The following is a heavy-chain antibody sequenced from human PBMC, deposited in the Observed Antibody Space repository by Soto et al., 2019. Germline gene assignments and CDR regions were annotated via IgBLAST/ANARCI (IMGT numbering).Heavy chain of an antibody. D-gene: IGHD6-19*01. CDR1: GGSISSYY. V-gene: IGHV4-59*08. CDR2: IYYSGST. Sequence: QVQLQESGPGLVKPSETLSLTCTVSGGSISSYYWRWIRPPPGKGLEWIGYIYYSGSTNYNPSLKSRVTISVDTSKSQFSLRLSSVTAADTAVYYCARSIAVAGNDYFDYWGQGTLVTVSS. J-gene: IGHJ4*02. CDR3: ARSIAVAGNDYFDY.